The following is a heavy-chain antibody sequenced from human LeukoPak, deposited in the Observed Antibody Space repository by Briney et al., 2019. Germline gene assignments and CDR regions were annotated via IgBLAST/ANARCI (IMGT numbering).Heavy chain of an antibody. D-gene: IGHD3-10*01. CDR2: INSDGSNT. V-gene: IGHV3-74*01. CDR3: ASEYFRPSGNY. CDR1: GFSFSRRW. Sequence: GGSLRLSCAASGFSFSRRWMHWVRQTPGKGLVWVSHINSDGSNTGYADSVKGRFTISRDNAKNTLYLQMNSLRAEDTAVYYCASEYFRPSGNYWGQGTLVTVSS. J-gene: IGHJ4*02.